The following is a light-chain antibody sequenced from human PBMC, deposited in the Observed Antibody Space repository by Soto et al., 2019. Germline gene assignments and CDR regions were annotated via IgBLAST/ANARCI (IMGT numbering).Light chain of an antibody. J-gene: IGKJ3*01. V-gene: IGKV1-17*01. CDR1: QGIRND. Sequence: DIQMTQVPSSLSACVGDRVTITFGPTQGIRNDLGWYQQKPGKAHTRLIYAASSLQGGVPSRFSGSGSGTEFTLTISSLQPEDFATYYCLQHNSYPFTVGPGTKVDIK. CDR2: AAS. CDR3: LQHNSYPFT.